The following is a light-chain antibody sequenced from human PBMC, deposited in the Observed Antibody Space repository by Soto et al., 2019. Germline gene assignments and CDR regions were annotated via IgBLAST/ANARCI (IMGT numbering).Light chain of an antibody. CDR2: DAS. CDR3: QQRSTKVT. CDR1: QSVSSY. V-gene: IGKV3-11*01. Sequence: EIVLTQSPGTLSLSPGERATLSCRASQSVSSYLAWYQQKPGQAPRLLIYDASNRATGIPARFSGSGSGTDFTLTISSLEPEDFAVYYCQQRSTKVTFGQGTRLEIK. J-gene: IGKJ5*01.